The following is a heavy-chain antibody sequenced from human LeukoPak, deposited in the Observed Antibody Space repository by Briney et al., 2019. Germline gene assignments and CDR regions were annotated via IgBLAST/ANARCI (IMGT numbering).Heavy chain of an antibody. CDR1: GFTFSTYA. V-gene: IGHV3-23*01. Sequence: TGGSLRLSCAASGFTFSTYAMIWVCQAPGKGLEWVSAISGNGGTTYYADSVKGRFTISRDNSKNTLCLQMNSLRADDTAVYYCAKDRGYWGQGTLVTVSS. J-gene: IGHJ4*02. CDR3: AKDRGY. CDR2: ISGNGGTT.